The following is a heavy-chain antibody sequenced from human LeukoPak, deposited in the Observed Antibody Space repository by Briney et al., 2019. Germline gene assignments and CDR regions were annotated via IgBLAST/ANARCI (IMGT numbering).Heavy chain of an antibody. J-gene: IGHJ6*02. CDR3: ARRGSGNGGTYAGMDV. CDR2: VLFTGSA. D-gene: IGHD4/OR15-4a*01. Sequence: SETLSLTCTVSGGSISNGLYYWDWMRQPPGKGLEWIGSVLFTGSAWVNPPLNCRVTMSVDTTKNQFSLKLRSVSAGDTAVYYCARRGSGNGGTYAGMDVWGQGTTVTVSS. CDR1: GGSISNGLYY. V-gene: IGHV4-39*01.